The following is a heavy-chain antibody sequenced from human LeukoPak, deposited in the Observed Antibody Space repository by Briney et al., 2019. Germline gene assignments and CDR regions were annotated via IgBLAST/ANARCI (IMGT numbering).Heavy chain of an antibody. CDR2: VLPIFGTA. D-gene: IGHD3-9*01. Sequence: SVKVSCKASGGTFSSYAISWVRQAPGQGLEWMGGVLPIFGTAIYAQKWQGRVTITADESTSTAYMELRSLRSEDTAIYYCARAEDQGRYFDWLPGFAPWGQGTLVIVSS. CDR1: GGTFSSYA. V-gene: IGHV1-69*01. CDR3: ARAEDQGRYFDWLPGFAP. J-gene: IGHJ5*02.